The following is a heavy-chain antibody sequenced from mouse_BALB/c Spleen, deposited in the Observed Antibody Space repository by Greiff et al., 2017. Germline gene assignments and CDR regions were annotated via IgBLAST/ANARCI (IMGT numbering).Heavy chain of an antibody. V-gene: IGHV5-12-2*01. CDR1: GFTFSSYT. Sequence: EVQLVESGGGLVQPGGSLKLSCAASGFTFSSYTMSWVRQTPEKRLEWVAYISNGGGSTYYPDTVKGRFTISRDNAKNTLYLQMSSLKSEDTAMYYCAPYYYGSSYVFAYWGQGTLVTVSA. D-gene: IGHD1-1*01. J-gene: IGHJ3*01. CDR2: ISNGGGST. CDR3: APYYYGSSYVFAY.